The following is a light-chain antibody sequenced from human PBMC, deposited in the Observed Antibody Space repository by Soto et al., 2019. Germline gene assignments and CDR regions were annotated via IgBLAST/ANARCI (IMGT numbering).Light chain of an antibody. V-gene: IGLV2-14*01. J-gene: IGLJ2*01. CDR1: SSDIGRYSY. Sequence: QSVLTQSASVPGAHGQSIPISCTGTSSDIGRYSYASWYQQHPGKAPKLIIYEVSYRPSGVSTRFSGSKSDNTASLTISGLQAEDEADYFCSSYSTTSSPHVLFGGGTK. CDR2: EVS. CDR3: SSYSTTSSPHVL.